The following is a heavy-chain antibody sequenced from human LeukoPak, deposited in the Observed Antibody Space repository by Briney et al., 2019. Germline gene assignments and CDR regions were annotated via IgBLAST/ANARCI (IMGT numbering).Heavy chain of an antibody. CDR2: MYYSGST. Sequence: PSETLSLTCTVSGGSITSDCWSWIRQPPGKGLEWIAYMYYSGSTYYNPSLKSRVTMSADTSKNQLSLKLSSVTAADTAVYYCARPYYYDSRIDPWGQGILVTVSS. V-gene: IGHV4-59*08. J-gene: IGHJ5*02. D-gene: IGHD3-22*01. CDR1: GGSITSDC. CDR3: ARPYYYDSRIDP.